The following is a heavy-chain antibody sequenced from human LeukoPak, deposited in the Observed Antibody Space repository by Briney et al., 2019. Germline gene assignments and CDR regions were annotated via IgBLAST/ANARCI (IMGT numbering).Heavy chain of an antibody. Sequence: SETLSLTCTVSGGSISSSSYYWGWIRQPPGKGLEWIGSIYYSGSTYYNPSLKSRVTISVDTSKNQFSPKLSYVTAADTAVYYCARRKYDFWSGYYEGGHWFDPWGQGNLVTVSS. J-gene: IGHJ5*02. V-gene: IGHV4-39*01. CDR3: ARRKYDFWSGYYEGGHWFDP. CDR1: GGSISSSSYY. D-gene: IGHD3-3*01. CDR2: IYYSGST.